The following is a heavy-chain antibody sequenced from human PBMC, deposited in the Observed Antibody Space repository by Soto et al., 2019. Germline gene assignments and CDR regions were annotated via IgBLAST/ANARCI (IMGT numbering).Heavy chain of an antibody. CDR2: TGLNGRTT. D-gene: IGHD3-16*01. CDR3: ATDPGAFAGAMRD. Sequence: EVQLLESGGGLVQPGGSLRLSCAASGFPFSMSAMTWVRQAPGKGLEWVSTTGLNGRTTYYADSVKGRFTVSRNNSMNTLYLQMSSLGPEDTGVYYCATDPGAFAGAMRDWGRGTLVTVSS. J-gene: IGHJ4*02. CDR1: GFPFSMSA. V-gene: IGHV3-23*01.